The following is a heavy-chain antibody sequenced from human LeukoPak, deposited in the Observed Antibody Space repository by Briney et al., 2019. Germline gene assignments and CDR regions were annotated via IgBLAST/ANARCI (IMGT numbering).Heavy chain of an antibody. D-gene: IGHD5-12*01. CDR3: ARVGSGSYYYMDV. Sequence: GGSLRLSCAASGFTFSSYEKNWVRQAPGKGLEWVSYISSSCSTIYYADSVKGRFTISRDNTISRDKAKNSLYLQMNSLRAEDTAVYYCARVGSGSYYYMDVWGKGTTVTISS. CDR2: ISSSCSTI. J-gene: IGHJ6*03. CDR1: GFTFSSYE. V-gene: IGHV3-48*03.